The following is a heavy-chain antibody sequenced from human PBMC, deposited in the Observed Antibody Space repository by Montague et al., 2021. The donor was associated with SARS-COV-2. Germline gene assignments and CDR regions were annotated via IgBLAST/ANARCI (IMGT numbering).Heavy chain of an antibody. V-gene: IGHV3-23*01. J-gene: IGHJ5*02. Sequence: SLRLSCAASGFTFSSYVIIWARQAPGKGLEWVSTISSTGGSTYSADSVKGRFIISRDNSRNTVYMQMNNLRAEDTAVYYCAKGFTYYFASGGYPNYFDPWGQGTLVSVSS. CDR3: AKGFTYYFASGGYPNYFDP. D-gene: IGHD3-10*01. CDR1: GFTFSSYV. CDR2: ISSTGGST.